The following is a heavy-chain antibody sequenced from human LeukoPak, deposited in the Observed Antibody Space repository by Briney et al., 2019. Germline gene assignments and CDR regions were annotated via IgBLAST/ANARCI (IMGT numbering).Heavy chain of an antibody. V-gene: IGHV4-59*08. CDR2: IYYSGST. CDR1: GGSISSYY. Sequence: TSETLSLTCTVSGGSISSYYWSWIRQPPGKGLEWIGHIYYSGSTNYNPSLKSRVTISVDTSKNQFSLKLSSVTAADTAVYYCASTLGYCSGGSCYFHAFDIWGQGTMVTVSS. CDR3: ASTLGYCSGGSCYFHAFDI. J-gene: IGHJ3*02. D-gene: IGHD2-15*01.